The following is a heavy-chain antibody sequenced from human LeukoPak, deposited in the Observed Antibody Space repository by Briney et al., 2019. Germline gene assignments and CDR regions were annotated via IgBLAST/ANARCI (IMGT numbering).Heavy chain of an antibody. CDR2: ISYDGSNK. Sequence: GGSLRLSCAASGFTFSSFTMNWVRQAPGKGLEWVAVISYDGSNKYYADSVKGRFTISRDNSKNTLYLQMNSLRAEDTAVYYCARPYQKDIVATPWFDPWGQGTLVTVSS. CDR3: ARPYQKDIVATPWFDP. CDR1: GFTFSSFT. V-gene: IGHV3-30*04. J-gene: IGHJ5*02. D-gene: IGHD5-12*01.